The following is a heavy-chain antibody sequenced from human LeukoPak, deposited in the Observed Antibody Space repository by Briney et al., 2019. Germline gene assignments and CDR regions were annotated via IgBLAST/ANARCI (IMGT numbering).Heavy chain of an antibody. CDR2: IVVGSGTT. J-gene: IGHJ4*02. V-gene: IGHV1-58*01. Sequence: ASVKVSCKASGFTFSTSAVQWVRQARGQGPEWMGWIVVGSGTTHYALKFQERVTITRDVSTSTAYMELSSLRSEDTAVYYCAAEGPHDFFDYWGQGTLVTVSS. CDR3: AAEGPHDFFDY. D-gene: IGHD3-3*01. CDR1: GFTFSTSA.